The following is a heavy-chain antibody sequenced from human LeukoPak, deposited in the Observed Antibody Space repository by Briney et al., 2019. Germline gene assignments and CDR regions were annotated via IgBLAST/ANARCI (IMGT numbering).Heavy chain of an antibody. CDR1: GYTFTSYY. CDR3: ARGTAGYYYDSSGFSS. CDR2: INPSGGST. Sequence: ASVKVSCKASGYTFTSYYMHWVRQAPGQGLEWMGIINPSGGSTSYAQKFQGRVTMTRDTSTSTVYMELSSLRSEDTAVYYCARGTAGYYYDSSGFSSWGQGTLVTVSS. V-gene: IGHV1-46*01. J-gene: IGHJ4*02. D-gene: IGHD3-22*01.